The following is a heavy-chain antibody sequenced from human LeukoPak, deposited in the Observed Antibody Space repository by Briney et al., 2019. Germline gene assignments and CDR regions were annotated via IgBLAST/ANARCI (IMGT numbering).Heavy chain of an antibody. D-gene: IGHD4-17*01. CDR2: VYYNGLT. CDR1: GASISPHY. J-gene: IGHJ4*02. V-gene: IGHV4-59*11. Sequence: KASETLSLTCTVSGASISPHYWTWIRQAPGRGLEWIGYVYYNGLTSYNASLRSRLILSVDTARNQVSLKLTSVTAADTAVYYCTRERSTVTFDYWGQGTLVTVSP. CDR3: TRERSTVTFDY.